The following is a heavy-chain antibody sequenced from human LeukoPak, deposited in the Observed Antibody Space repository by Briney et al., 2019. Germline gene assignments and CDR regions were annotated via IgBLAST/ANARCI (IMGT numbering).Heavy chain of an antibody. Sequence: SETLSLTCTVSGGSISSYYWSWIRQPAGKGLEWIGRIYTSGSTNYNSSLKSRVTMSVDTSKNQFSLKLSSVTAADTAVYYCAREIPYYYDSSGYFLWGQGTLVTVSS. CDR2: IYTSGST. CDR3: AREIPYYYDSSGYFL. J-gene: IGHJ4*02. CDR1: GGSISSYY. D-gene: IGHD3-22*01. V-gene: IGHV4-4*07.